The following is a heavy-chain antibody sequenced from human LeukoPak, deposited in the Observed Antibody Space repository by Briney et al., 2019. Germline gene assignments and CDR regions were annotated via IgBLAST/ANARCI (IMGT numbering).Heavy chain of an antibody. Sequence: SETLSLTCAVSGGSISSSNWWSWVRQPPGKGLEWIGEIYHSGSTNYNPSLKSRVTISVDKSKNQFSLKLSSVTAADTAVYYCARVRHYYDSSGYLHYFDYWGQGTLVTVSS. V-gene: IGHV4-4*02. CDR2: IYHSGST. CDR3: ARVRHYYDSSGYLHYFDY. CDR1: GGSISSSNW. J-gene: IGHJ4*02. D-gene: IGHD3-22*01.